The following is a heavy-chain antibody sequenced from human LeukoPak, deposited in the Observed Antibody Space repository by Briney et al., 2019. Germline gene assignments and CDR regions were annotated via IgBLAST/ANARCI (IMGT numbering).Heavy chain of an antibody. CDR1: GYSFTSYW. CDR3: ARHRGYCSSTSCPHWYFDL. V-gene: IGHV5-51*01. D-gene: IGHD2-2*01. J-gene: IGHJ2*01. CDR2: IYPGDSDT. Sequence: GESLNISCKCSGYSFTSYWLGGVRPVPGEGLEWMGIIYPGDSDTRYSSSFQGQVTISDDKSISTAYLQWSSLKASDTAMYYCARHRGYCSSTSCPHWYFDLWGRGTLVTVCS.